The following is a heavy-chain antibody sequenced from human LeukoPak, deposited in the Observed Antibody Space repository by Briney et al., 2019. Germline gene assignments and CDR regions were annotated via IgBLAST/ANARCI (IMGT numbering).Heavy chain of an antibody. J-gene: IGHJ6*02. CDR1: GGSISSSSYS. Sequence: SETLSLTCTVSGGSISSSSYSWGWIRQPPGKGLEWIGSIYYSGSTYYNPSLKSRVTISVDTSKNQFSLKLSSVTAADTAVYYCASLRSSGWPYYYYYGMDVWGQGTTVTVSS. D-gene: IGHD6-19*01. CDR2: IYYSGST. V-gene: IGHV4-39*01. CDR3: ASLRSSGWPYYYYYGMDV.